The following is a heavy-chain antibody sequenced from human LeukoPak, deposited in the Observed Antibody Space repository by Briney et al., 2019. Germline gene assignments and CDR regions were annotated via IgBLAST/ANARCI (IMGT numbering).Heavy chain of an antibody. V-gene: IGHV3-30*02. Sequence: PGGSLRLSCAASGFTFSSYGMHWVRQAPGKGLEWVAFIRYDGSNKYYADSVKGRFTISRDNSENTLYLQMNSLRTEDTAVYYCVRDPPRDTAMVWKYWGQGTLVTVSS. CDR2: IRYDGSNK. CDR3: VRDPPRDTAMVWKY. D-gene: IGHD5-18*01. J-gene: IGHJ4*02. CDR1: GFTFSSYG.